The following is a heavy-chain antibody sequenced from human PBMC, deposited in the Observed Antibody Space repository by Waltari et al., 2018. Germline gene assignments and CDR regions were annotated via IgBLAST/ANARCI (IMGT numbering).Heavy chain of an antibody. CDR1: GSTFPTYD. D-gene: IGHD3-22*01. Sequence: QVQLVQSGPEVREPGASGTVSCRASGSTFPTYDINWVRQAPGQGLEWMGWMNPNSGDTAFAQNLQGRITLARNTSISTAYMQLSSLRSEDTAMYYCARPLLLHGDGMGYWGQGTLVTVSS. J-gene: IGHJ4*02. V-gene: IGHV1-8*01. CDR2: MNPNSGDT. CDR3: ARPLLLHGDGMGY.